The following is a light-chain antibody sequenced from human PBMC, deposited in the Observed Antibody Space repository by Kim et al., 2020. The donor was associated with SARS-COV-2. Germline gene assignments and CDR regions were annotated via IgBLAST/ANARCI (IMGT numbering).Light chain of an antibody. CDR3: QKYDSAPLT. CDR1: QDIYNY. J-gene: IGKJ4*01. CDR2: AAS. Sequence: ASIGDRVTGTCRASQDIYNYLAWYQQKPGKVPKLLIYAASALQSEVPSRFSGSGFGTDFTLTISSLQPEDVAIYYCQKYDSAPLTFGGGTKVDIK. V-gene: IGKV1-27*01.